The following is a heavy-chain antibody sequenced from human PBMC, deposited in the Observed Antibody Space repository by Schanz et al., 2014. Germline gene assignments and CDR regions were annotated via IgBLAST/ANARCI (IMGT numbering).Heavy chain of an antibody. D-gene: IGHD3-10*01. J-gene: IGHJ3*02. CDR2: IYNSGKT. CDR3: ARVVLGGDAFDI. Sequence: QVQLQESGPALVKPSETLSLTCTVSGGSISSEYWSWIRQPAGKGLEWIGRIYNSGKTNYNPSLESRVSMSVDTSKKPLSLKLRSVSAADTAVYYCARVVLGGDAFDIWGQGTMVTVSS. V-gene: IGHV4-4*07. CDR1: GGSISSEY.